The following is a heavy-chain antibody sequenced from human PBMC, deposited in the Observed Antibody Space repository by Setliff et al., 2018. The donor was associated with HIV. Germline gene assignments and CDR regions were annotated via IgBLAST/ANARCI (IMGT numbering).Heavy chain of an antibody. V-gene: IGHV3-7*05. Sequence: GGSLRLSCAASGFTFSSYWMYWVRQAPGKGLEWVASIKGDGSGKYYVGSVKGRFTSSRDNAGNSLSLQMNSLRAEDTAVYYCARDSPALDAFDIWGQGTMVTVSS. CDR2: IKGDGSGK. CDR3: ARDSPALDAFDI. CDR1: GFTFSSYW. J-gene: IGHJ3*02.